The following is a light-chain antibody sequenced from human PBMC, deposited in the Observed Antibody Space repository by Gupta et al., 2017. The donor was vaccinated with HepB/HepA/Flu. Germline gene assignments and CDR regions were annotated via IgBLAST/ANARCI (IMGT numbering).Light chain of an antibody. V-gene: IGLV2-14*01. CDR3: ISYTSSSTLL. CDR1: SSDVGGYNY. CDR2: DVS. Sequence: QSALTQPASVSGSPGQSITISCTGTSSDVGGYNYVSWYQQHPGKAPKLMIYDVSNRPSGVASRFSGSKSGNTASLTISGLQAEDEADYYCISYTSSSTLLFGGGTKLTVL. J-gene: IGLJ2*01.